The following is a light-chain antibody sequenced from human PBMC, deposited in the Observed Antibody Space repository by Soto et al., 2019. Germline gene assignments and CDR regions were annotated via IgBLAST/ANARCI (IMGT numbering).Light chain of an antibody. J-gene: IGLJ1*01. V-gene: IGLV2-14*01. Sequence: QSVLTQRASVSGSPGQSITISCTGTSSDVGGYNYVSWYQQLPDKAPKLMIFEVSNRPSGVSIRFSGSKSGNTASLTISGLQAEDEADYYCSSYTTSSTRVFGSGTKVTVL. CDR2: EVS. CDR3: SSYTTSSTRV. CDR1: SSDVGGYNY.